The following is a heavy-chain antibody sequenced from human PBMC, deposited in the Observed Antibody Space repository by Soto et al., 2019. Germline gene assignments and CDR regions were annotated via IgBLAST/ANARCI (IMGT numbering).Heavy chain of an antibody. CDR3: AKDPRWGVAEGSYFDY. D-gene: IGHD2-15*01. CDR1: GFTFSSYA. J-gene: IGHJ4*02. V-gene: IGHV3-23*01. CDR2: ISGSGGST. Sequence: PGGSLRLSCAASGFTFSSYAMSWVRQAPGKGLEWVSAISGSGGSTYYADSVKGRFTISRDNSKNTLYLQMNSLRAEDTAVYYCAKDPRWGVAEGSYFDYWGQGTLVTVSS.